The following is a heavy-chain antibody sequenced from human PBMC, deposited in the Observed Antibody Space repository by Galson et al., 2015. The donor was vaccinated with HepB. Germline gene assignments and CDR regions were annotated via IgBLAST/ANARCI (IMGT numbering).Heavy chain of an antibody. Sequence: ETLSLTCTVSGGSISSSSYYWGWIRQPPGKGLEWIGSIYYSGSTYYNPSLKSRVTISVDTSKNQFSLKLSSVTAADTAVYYCARRGRYSWVDYWGQGTLVTVSS. CDR1: GGSISSSSYY. CDR3: ARRGRYSWVDY. J-gene: IGHJ4*02. D-gene: IGHD5-18*01. CDR2: IYYSGST. V-gene: IGHV4-39*01.